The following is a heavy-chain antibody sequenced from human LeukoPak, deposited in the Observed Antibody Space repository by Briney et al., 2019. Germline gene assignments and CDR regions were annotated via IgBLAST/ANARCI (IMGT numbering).Heavy chain of an antibody. CDR3: ARSYFGSGTFNGFDY. J-gene: IGHJ4*02. V-gene: IGHV4-39*07. D-gene: IGHD3-10*01. CDR1: GGSISSGDYY. CDR2: IYHSGTT. Sequence: SETLSLTCTVSGGSISSGDYYWSWIRQPPGKGLEWIGEIYHSGTTNYNPSLKSRVTISLDKSRNQFSLNLNSVSAADTAVYYCARSYFGSGTFNGFDYWGQGTLVTVSS.